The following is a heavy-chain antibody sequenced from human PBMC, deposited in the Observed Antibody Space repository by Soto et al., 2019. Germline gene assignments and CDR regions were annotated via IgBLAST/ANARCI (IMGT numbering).Heavy chain of an antibody. Sequence: ASVKVSCKASGGTFSSYAISWVRQAPGQGLEWMGGIIPIFGTANYAQKFQGRVTITADESTSTAYMELSSLRSEDTAVYYCAKLSLYGSGSYYNGSWYYGMDVWGQGTTVTVSS. CDR2: IIPIFGTA. CDR3: AKLSLYGSGSYYNGSWYYGMDV. V-gene: IGHV1-69*13. CDR1: GGTFSSYA. J-gene: IGHJ6*02. D-gene: IGHD3-10*01.